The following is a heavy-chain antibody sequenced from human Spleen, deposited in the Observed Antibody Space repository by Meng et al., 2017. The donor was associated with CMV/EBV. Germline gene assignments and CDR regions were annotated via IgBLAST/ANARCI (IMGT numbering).Heavy chain of an antibody. CDR2: IYYSGNT. D-gene: IGHD2-8*01. CDR3: ARALMVYGGEYYFDY. CDR1: GYSISSGYY. V-gene: IGHV4-30-4*08. J-gene: IGHJ4*02. Sequence: SETLSLTCTVSGYSISSGYYWGWIRQPPGKGLEWIGYIYYSGNTYYNSSLKSRVTISVDTSKNQFSLKLTSVTAADTAVYYCARALMVYGGEYYFDYWGQGTLVTVSS.